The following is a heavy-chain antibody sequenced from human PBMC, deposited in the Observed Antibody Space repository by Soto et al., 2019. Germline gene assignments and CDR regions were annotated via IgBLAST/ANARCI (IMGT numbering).Heavy chain of an antibody. V-gene: IGHV3-7*01. CDR2: IKQDGSEK. D-gene: IGHD4-17*01. CDR1: GFSFSSYW. Sequence: EVQLVESGGGLVQPGGSLRLYCAASGFSFSSYWMSWVRQAPGKGLEWVANIKQDGSEKHYVDSVKGRFTISRDNAKNSLYLQMNSLRAEDTAVYYCARDGTTVTTSKYYFDYSGQGTLVTVSS. CDR3: ARDGTTVTTSKYYFDY. J-gene: IGHJ4*02.